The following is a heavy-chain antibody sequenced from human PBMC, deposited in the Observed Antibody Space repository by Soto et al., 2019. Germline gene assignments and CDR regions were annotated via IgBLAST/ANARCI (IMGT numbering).Heavy chain of an antibody. J-gene: IGHJ3*02. D-gene: IGHD3-16*01. Sequence: SETLSLTCTVSGYSISSGYYWGWIRQPPGKGLEWIGSIYHSGSTYYNPSLKSRVTISVDTSKIQFSLKLSSVTAAAEAVYVCARGEEGEWGRAFDIWGQGTMVTVSS. CDR2: IYHSGST. CDR3: ARGEEGEWGRAFDI. CDR1: GYSISSGYY. V-gene: IGHV4-38-2*02.